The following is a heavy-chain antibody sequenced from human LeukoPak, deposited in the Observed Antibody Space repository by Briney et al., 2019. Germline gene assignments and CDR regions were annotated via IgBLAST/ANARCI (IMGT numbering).Heavy chain of an antibody. J-gene: IGHJ6*02. V-gene: IGHV5-51*01. CDR2: IYPGDSDT. Sequence: GESLKISCKGSGYSFTSYWIGWVRQMPGKGLEWMGIIYPGDSDTRYSPSFQGQVTISADKSISTAYLQWSSLKASDTAVYYCARLWGLRVSDYYYGMDVWGQGTTVTVSS. CDR3: ARLWGLRVSDYYYGMDV. D-gene: IGHD4-17*01. CDR1: GYSFTSYW.